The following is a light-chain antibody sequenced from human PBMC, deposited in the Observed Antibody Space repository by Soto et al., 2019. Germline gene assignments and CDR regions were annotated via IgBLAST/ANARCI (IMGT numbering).Light chain of an antibody. CDR1: QSISSW. Sequence: DIQMSHSPSTLSASVGARFTITCRASQSISSWLAWYQQKPGKAPKLPIYDASSLESGVPSRFSGSGSGTEFTLTISSLQPDDFATYYCQHYNSLWTFGQGTKVDIK. CDR2: DAS. J-gene: IGKJ1*01. V-gene: IGKV1-5*01. CDR3: QHYNSLWT.